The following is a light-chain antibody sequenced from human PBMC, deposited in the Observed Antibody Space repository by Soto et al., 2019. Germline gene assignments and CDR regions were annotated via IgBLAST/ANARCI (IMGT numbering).Light chain of an antibody. Sequence: DIVLTQSPGTLSLSPGERATLSCRASQSVDSRYLAWYQQKPGQAPSLLIYAVSSRATGIPDRFSGSGSGTDFTLTISRLEPEDFAEYYCQQYGSSPRYSFGQGTKLEIK. V-gene: IGKV3-20*01. CDR2: AVS. J-gene: IGKJ2*03. CDR3: QQYGSSPRYS. CDR1: QSVDSRY.